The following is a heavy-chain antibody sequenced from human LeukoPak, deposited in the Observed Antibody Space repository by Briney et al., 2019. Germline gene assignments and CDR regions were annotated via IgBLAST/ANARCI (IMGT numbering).Heavy chain of an antibody. Sequence: ASVKVSCKASGYTFTSYDINWVRQATGQGLEWIGWMNPNSGNTGYAQKFQGRVTMTRNTSISTAYMELSSLRSEDTAVYYCAREGGYCSSTSCYTDYYYYYGMDVWGQGTTVTVSS. J-gene: IGHJ6*02. CDR1: GYTFTSYD. CDR3: AREGGYCSSTSCYTDYYYYYGMDV. V-gene: IGHV1-8*01. D-gene: IGHD2-2*02. CDR2: MNPNSGNT.